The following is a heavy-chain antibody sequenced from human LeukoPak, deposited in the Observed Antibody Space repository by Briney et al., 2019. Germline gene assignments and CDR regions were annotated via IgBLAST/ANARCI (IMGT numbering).Heavy chain of an antibody. CDR2: IYYSGST. J-gene: IGHJ4*02. CDR1: GGSISSSSYY. V-gene: IGHV4-39*07. Sequence: SETLSLTCTVSGGSISSSSYYWGWIRQPPGKGLEWIGSIYYSGSTYYNPSLKSRVTISVDTSKNQFSLKLSSVTAADTAVYYCAREVTALRFLGYDKYYFDYWGQGTLVTVSS. D-gene: IGHD5-12*01. CDR3: AREVTALRFLGYDKYYFDY.